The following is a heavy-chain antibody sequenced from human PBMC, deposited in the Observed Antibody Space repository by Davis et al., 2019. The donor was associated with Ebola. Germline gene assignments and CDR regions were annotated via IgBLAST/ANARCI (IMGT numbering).Heavy chain of an antibody. Sequence: GESLKISCAASGFTFSSYAMSWVRQAPGKGLEWVSAISGSGGSTYYADSVKGRFTISRDNSKNTLYLQMNSLRAEDTAVYYCAKRNGPLVTSDKVDVLGQGNTVTLS. CDR1: GFTFSSYA. CDR3: AKRNGPLVTSDKVDV. CDR2: ISGSGGST. J-gene: IGHJ6*02. D-gene: IGHD2-2*01. V-gene: IGHV3-23*01.